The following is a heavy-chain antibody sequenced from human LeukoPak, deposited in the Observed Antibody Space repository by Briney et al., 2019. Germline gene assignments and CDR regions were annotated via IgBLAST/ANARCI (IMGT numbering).Heavy chain of an antibody. V-gene: IGHV4-39*01. CDR3: ATYNWDYDVDF. J-gene: IGHJ4*02. Sequence: SETLSLTCTVSGGSISSSSYYWGWIRQPPGKGLEWIGSIYYSGSTYYNPSLKSRVTISVDTSRNQFSLKLSSVTAADTAVYYCATYNWDYDVDFWGQGTLVTVHS. D-gene: IGHD1-7*01. CDR1: GGSISSSSYY. CDR2: IYYSGST.